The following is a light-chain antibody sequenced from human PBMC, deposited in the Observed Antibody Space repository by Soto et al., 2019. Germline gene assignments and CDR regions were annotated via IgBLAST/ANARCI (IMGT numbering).Light chain of an antibody. J-gene: IGLJ2*01. CDR3: QTWGSGII. CDR1: SAHSLFA. V-gene: IGLV4-69*01. Sequence: QLVLTQSPSASASLGASVKLTCTLSSAHSLFAIAWHQQQPDKGPRFLMQLNNDGSHTKGDGIPDRFSGSSSGAERYLPISSLQSEDEADYYCQTWGSGIIFGGGTKVTVL. CDR2: LNNDGSH.